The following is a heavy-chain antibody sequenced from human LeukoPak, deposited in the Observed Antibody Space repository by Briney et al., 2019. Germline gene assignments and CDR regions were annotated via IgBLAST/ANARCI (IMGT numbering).Heavy chain of an antibody. CDR1: GYTLTELS. Sequence: ASVKVSCKVSGYTLTELSMHWVRQAPGKGLEWMGGFDPEDGETIYAQKFQGRVTMTEDTSTDTAYMELSSLRSEDTAVYYCATPQGDYGDYDYAFDIWGQGTMVTVSS. CDR3: ATPQGDYGDYDYAFDI. J-gene: IGHJ3*02. V-gene: IGHV1-24*01. CDR2: FDPEDGET. D-gene: IGHD4-17*01.